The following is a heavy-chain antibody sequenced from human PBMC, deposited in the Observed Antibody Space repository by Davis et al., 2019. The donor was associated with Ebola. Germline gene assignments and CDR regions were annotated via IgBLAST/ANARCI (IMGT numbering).Heavy chain of an antibody. CDR1: GGSFSGYY. D-gene: IGHD3-22*01. J-gene: IGHJ2*01. CDR3: ARGVDDGSGYYARESWYFDL. CDR2: INHSGST. V-gene: IGHV4-34*01. Sequence: SETLSLTCAVYGGSFSGYYWSWIRQPPGKGLEWIGEINHSGSTNYNPSLKSRVTISVDTSNNQFSLKLSSVTAADTAVYYCARGVDDGSGYYARESWYFDLWGRGTQVTVSS.